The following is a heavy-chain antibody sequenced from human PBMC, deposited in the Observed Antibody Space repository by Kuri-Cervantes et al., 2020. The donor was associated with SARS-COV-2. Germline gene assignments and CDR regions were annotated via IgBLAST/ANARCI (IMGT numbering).Heavy chain of an antibody. D-gene: IGHD3-10*01. J-gene: IGHJ4*02. V-gene: IGHV3-23*01. CDR1: GFTVSANY. CDR3: AKRFVVPTNGTDYFDY. CDR2: ISGSSDYT. Sequence: GSLRLSCAASGFTVSANYMSWVRQPPGKGLEWVSTISGSSDYTYYAESVDYAESVEGRFTISRGISKKTLYLQMHRLRAEDTAVYYCAKRFVVPTNGTDYFDYWGQGTLVTVSS.